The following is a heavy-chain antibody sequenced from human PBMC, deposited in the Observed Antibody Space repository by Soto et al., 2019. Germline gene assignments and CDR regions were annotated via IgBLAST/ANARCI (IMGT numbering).Heavy chain of an antibody. CDR3: AKDGGIVGATYHDY. J-gene: IGHJ4*02. D-gene: IGHD1-26*01. V-gene: IGHV3-30*18. CDR2: ISYDGSNK. CDR1: GFTFSSYG. Sequence: GGSLRLSCAASGFTFSSYGMHWVRQAPGKGLEWVAVISYDGSNKYYADSVKGRFTISRDNSKNTLYLQMNSLRAEDTAVYYCAKDGGIVGATYHDYWGQGTLVTVSS.